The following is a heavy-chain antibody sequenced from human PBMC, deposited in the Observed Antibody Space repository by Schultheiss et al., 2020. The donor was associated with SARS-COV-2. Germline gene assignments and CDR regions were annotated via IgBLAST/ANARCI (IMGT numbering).Heavy chain of an antibody. J-gene: IGHJ5*02. Sequence: SETLSLTCSVSGGFISSGAYYWSWIRQHPGKGLEWIGYIYNSATTYYNPSLQSRVTISVDTSKNQFSLKLSSVTAADTAVYYCAKDRVTTVTGDWFDPWGQGTLVTVSS. CDR1: GGFISSGAYY. V-gene: IGHV4-31*03. D-gene: IGHD4-17*01. CDR3: AKDRVTTVTGDWFDP. CDR2: IYNSATT.